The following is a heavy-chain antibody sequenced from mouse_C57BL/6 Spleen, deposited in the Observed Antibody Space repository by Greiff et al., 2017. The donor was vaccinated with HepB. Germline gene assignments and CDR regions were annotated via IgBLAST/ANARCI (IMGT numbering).Heavy chain of an antibody. V-gene: IGHV14-4*01. CDR1: GFNIKDDY. CDR3: TTRGITTVVAPSYWYFDV. Sequence: EVKLMESGAELVRPGASVKLSCTASGFNIKDDYMHWVKQRPEQGLEWIGWIDPENGDTEYASKFQGKATITADTSSNTAYLQLSSLTSEDTAVYYCTTRGITTVVAPSYWYFDVWGTGTTVTVSS. D-gene: IGHD1-1*01. CDR2: IDPENGDT. J-gene: IGHJ1*03.